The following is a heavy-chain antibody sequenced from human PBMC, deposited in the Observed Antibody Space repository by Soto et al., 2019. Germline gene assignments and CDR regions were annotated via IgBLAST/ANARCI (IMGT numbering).Heavy chain of an antibody. Sequence: GASVKVSCKASGYTFTSYGISWVRQAPGQGLEWMGWISAYNGNTNYAQKLQGRVTMTTDTSTSTAYMELRSLRSDDTAVYYCARSSRYDFWSGYLYWYFDLWGRGTLVTVSS. CDR3: ARSSRYDFWSGYLYWYFDL. J-gene: IGHJ2*01. D-gene: IGHD3-3*01. V-gene: IGHV1-18*01. CDR2: ISAYNGNT. CDR1: GYTFTSYG.